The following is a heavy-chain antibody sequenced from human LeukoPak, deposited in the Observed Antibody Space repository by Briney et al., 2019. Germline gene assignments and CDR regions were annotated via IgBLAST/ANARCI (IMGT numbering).Heavy chain of an antibody. J-gene: IGHJ4*02. Sequence: SETLPLTCAIYGGSFSGYYWSWIRQPPGKGLEWIGEINHSRSTNYNPSLKSRVTISADTSKNQFSLKLTSVTAADTAVYYCARGRLTSSGYFPFRYWGQGTLVTVSS. D-gene: IGHD3-22*01. V-gene: IGHV4-34*01. CDR2: INHSRST. CDR3: ARGRLTSSGYFPFRY. CDR1: GGSFSGYY.